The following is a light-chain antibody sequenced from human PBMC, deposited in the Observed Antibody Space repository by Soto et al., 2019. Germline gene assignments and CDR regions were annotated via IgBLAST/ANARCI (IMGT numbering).Light chain of an antibody. V-gene: IGKV3-20*01. CDR1: QGVSSSS. Sequence: EIVLTQSPATLFFSPGERATLSCRASQGVSSSSLACYQQKPGKAPGILFYGAYSRATGIPDRFSGSGSGTDFTLTISRLEPEDFAVYYCQQYGSSLRTFGQGTKVEIK. CDR3: QQYGSSLRT. J-gene: IGKJ1*01. CDR2: GAY.